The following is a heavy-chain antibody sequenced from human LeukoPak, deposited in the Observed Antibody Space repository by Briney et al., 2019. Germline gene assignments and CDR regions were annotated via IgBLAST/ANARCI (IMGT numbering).Heavy chain of an antibody. CDR3: ARKIPARPQDY. CDR1: GGSISSGNYY. Sequence: SETLSLTCTVSGGSISSGNYYWSWIRQPAGKGLEWIGRIYTSGSTNYNPSLKSRVTISVDTSKNQFSLKLSSVTAADTAVYYCARKIPARPQDYWGRGILVTVSS. J-gene: IGHJ4*02. V-gene: IGHV4-61*02. CDR2: IYTSGST. D-gene: IGHD6-6*01.